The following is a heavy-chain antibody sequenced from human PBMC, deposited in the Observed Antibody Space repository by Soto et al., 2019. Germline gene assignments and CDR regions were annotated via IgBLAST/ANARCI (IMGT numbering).Heavy chain of an antibody. V-gene: IGHV3-74*01. CDR2: INGDGSAT. Sequence: GGSLRLSCAASGFTFSIYWMHWVRQAPGKGLVWVSRINGDGSATNYADSVKGRFTISRDNAKNTLHLQMNSLRAEDTALYYCARRDATDGVLDFWGQGTLVTVSS. J-gene: IGHJ4*02. CDR3: ARRDATDGVLDF. D-gene: IGHD4-4*01. CDR1: GFTFSIYW.